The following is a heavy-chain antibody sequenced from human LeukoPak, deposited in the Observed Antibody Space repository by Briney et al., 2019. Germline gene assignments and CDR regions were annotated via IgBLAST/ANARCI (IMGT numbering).Heavy chain of an antibody. CDR3: ARHPLVTGIDY. V-gene: IGHV4-30-2*01. CDR1: GGSVSSGGYS. D-gene: IGHD2-8*02. J-gene: IGHJ4*02. CDR2: IYHSGST. Sequence: PSETLSLTCAVSGGSVSSGGYSWSWIRQPPGKGLEWIGYIYHSGSTYYNPSLKSRVTISVDRSKNQFSLNLSSVTAADTAVYYCARHPLVTGIDYWGQGTLVTVSS.